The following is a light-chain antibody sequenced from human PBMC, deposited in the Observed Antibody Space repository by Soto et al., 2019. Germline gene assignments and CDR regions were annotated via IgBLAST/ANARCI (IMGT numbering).Light chain of an antibody. V-gene: IGKV2-30*01. CDR1: QSLVYSDGNTS. CDR2: KVS. Sequence: VVLTQSPLSLPVTLGQPASISCRSSQSLVYSDGNTSLNWFQQRPGQSPRRLLYKVSNRDSGVTARFSGSGSGTDFSLKISRVEDADVGVYYCMQGTHWPRTFGQGTKVEIK. CDR3: MQGTHWPRT. J-gene: IGKJ1*01.